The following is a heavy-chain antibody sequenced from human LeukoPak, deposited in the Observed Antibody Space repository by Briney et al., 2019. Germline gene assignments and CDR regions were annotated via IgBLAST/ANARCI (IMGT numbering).Heavy chain of an antibody. Sequence: PGGSLRLSCAASGFTFDDHAMHWVRQAPGKGLEWVSLISGDGGSTYCAYSVKCRFTISRDNSKNYLYLQMNSLRTEDTALYYCAKEDYDFWSGSRSYYYYYYMDVWGKGTTVTVSS. CDR3: AKEDYDFWSGSRSYYYYYYMDV. CDR1: GFTFDDHA. V-gene: IGHV3-43*02. J-gene: IGHJ6*03. D-gene: IGHD3-3*01. CDR2: ISGDGGST.